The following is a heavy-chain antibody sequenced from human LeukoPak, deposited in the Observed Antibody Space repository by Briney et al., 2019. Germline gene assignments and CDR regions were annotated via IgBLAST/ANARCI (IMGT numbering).Heavy chain of an antibody. Sequence: GGSLRLSCAASGFTFSSYWMSWVRQAPGKGPEWVANIKQDGSEKYYVDSVKGRFTISRDNAKNSLYLQMNSLRAEDTAVYYCASGNYYDSSGYWAAEDAFDIWGQGTMVTVSS. CDR3: ASGNYYDSSGYWAAEDAFDI. J-gene: IGHJ3*02. D-gene: IGHD3-22*01. CDR2: IKQDGSEK. V-gene: IGHV3-7*01. CDR1: GFTFSSYW.